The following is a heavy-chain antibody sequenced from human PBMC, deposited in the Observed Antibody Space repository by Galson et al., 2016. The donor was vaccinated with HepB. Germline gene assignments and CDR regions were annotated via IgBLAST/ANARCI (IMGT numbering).Heavy chain of an antibody. J-gene: IGHJ4*02. D-gene: IGHD1-14*01. CDR2: ISTTSSYA. V-gene: IGHV3-11*03. CDR3: ARNTPSPGNGAYFDY. CDR1: GFTFNCY. Sequence: SLRLSCAASGFTFNCYMSWVRQAPGKGLEWISYISTTSSYALYAESVKGRFTISRDNARNSLYLQMNSLRADDTAVYYCARNTPSPGNGAYFDYWGRGALGTVSS.